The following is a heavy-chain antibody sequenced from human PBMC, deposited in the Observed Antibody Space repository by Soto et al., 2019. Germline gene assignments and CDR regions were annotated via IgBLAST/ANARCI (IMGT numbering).Heavy chain of an antibody. Sequence: RASVKVSCKASGGTFSSYAISWVRQAPGQGLEWMGGIIPIFGTANYAQKFQGRVTITADESTSTAYMELSSLRSEDTAVYYCARDPLGYSGYDYAPGPLDYWGQGTLVTVSS. CDR2: IIPIFGTA. CDR3: ARDPLGYSGYDYAPGPLDY. D-gene: IGHD5-12*01. V-gene: IGHV1-69*13. CDR1: GGTFSSYA. J-gene: IGHJ4*02.